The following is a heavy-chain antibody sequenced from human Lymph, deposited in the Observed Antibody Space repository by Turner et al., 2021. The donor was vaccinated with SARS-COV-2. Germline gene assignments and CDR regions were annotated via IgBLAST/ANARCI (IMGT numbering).Heavy chain of an antibody. D-gene: IGHD1-26*01. CDR1: GFTFSTYA. CDR3: ARGSGSYLSAFDI. V-gene: IGHV3-30*04. CDR2: ISYDGFNK. Sequence: QVQLVESGGGVVQPGRSLRLSCAASGFTFSTYAIHWVRQAPGKGLGWVAVISYDGFNKYYSDSVKGQFTISRDNSKNTLYLQMSSLRAEDTAVYYCARGSGSYLSAFDIWGQGTMVTVSS. J-gene: IGHJ3*02.